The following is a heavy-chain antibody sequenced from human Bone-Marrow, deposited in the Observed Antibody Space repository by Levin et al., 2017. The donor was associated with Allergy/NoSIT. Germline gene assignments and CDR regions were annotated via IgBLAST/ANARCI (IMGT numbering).Heavy chain of an antibody. CDR1: GFTFSSYW. J-gene: IGHJ3*02. Sequence: LSLTCAASGFTFSSYWMHWVRQAPGKGLVWVSRINSDGSSTSYADSVKGRFTISRDNAKNTLYLQMNSLRAEDTAVYYCAREGGWYGAFDIWGQGTMVTVSS. CDR3: AREGGWYGAFDI. V-gene: IGHV3-74*01. CDR2: INSDGSST. D-gene: IGHD6-19*01.